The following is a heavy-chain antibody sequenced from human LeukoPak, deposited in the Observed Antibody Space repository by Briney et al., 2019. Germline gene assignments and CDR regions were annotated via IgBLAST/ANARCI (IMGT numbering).Heavy chain of an antibody. Sequence: PGGSLRLSCAASGFTFSSYAMHWVRQAPGKGLEYVSAISSNGGSTYYANSVRGRFTISRDNSKNTLYLQMGSLRAEDMAVYYCARDQGSGWYPFDYWGQGTLVTVSS. V-gene: IGHV3-64*01. D-gene: IGHD6-19*01. CDR2: ISSNGGST. CDR3: ARDQGSGWYPFDY. J-gene: IGHJ4*02. CDR1: GFTFSSYA.